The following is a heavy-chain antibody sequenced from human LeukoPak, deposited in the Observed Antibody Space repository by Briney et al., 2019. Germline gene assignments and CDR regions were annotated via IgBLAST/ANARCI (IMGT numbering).Heavy chain of an antibody. Sequence: GGSLRLPCAASGFTFSSYAMSWVRQAPGKGLEWVSAISGSGGSTYYADSVKGRFTISRDNSKNTLYLQMNSLRAEDTAVYYCVGGDLYYFDYWGQGTLVTVSS. CDR1: GFTFSSYA. D-gene: IGHD2-21*02. CDR3: VGGDLYYFDY. J-gene: IGHJ4*02. V-gene: IGHV3-23*01. CDR2: ISGSGGST.